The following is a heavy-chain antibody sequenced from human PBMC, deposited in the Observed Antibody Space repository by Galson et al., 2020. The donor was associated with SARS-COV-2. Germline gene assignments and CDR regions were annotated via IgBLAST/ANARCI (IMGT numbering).Heavy chain of an antibody. J-gene: IGHJ4*02. V-gene: IGHV1-24*01. CDR1: GYTLTELS. D-gene: IGHD3-10*01. CDR3: ATAFSYYGLGSIIDY. CDR2: FDPEDGET. Sequence: ASVKVSCKVSGYTLTELSMHWVRQAPGKGLEWMGGFDPEDGETIYAQKFQGRVTMTEDTSTDTAYMELSSLRSEDTAVYYCATAFSYYGLGSIIDYWGQGTLVTVSS.